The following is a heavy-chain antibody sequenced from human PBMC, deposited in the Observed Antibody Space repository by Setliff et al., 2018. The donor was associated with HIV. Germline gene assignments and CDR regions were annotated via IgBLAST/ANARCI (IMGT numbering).Heavy chain of an antibody. Sequence: ASVKVSCKASGYIFTSHGITWVRQAPGQGLEWMGWISVYTGNTNYAQNLQGRVTMTTDTSTSTAYMELSSLRFEDTAVYYCARDDYMLYSYYYGMDVWGQGTTVTVSS. D-gene: IGHD4-4*01. V-gene: IGHV1-18*01. CDR2: ISVYTGNT. CDR1: GYIFTSHG. CDR3: ARDDYMLYSYYYGMDV. J-gene: IGHJ6*02.